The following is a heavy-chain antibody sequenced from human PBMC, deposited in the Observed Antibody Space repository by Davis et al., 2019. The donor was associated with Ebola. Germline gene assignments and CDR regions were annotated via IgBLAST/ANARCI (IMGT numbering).Heavy chain of an antibody. CDR3: ARGLLGYCSGGSCYHWFDP. J-gene: IGHJ5*02. V-gene: IGHV1-18*01. Sequence: AASVKVSCKASGYTFTSYGISWVRQAPGQGLEWMGWISAYNGNTNYAQKLQGRVTMTTDTSTSTAYMELSSLRSEDTAVYYCARGLLGYCSGGSCYHWFDPWGQGTLVTVSS. CDR1: GYTFTSYG. D-gene: IGHD2-15*01. CDR2: ISAYNGNT.